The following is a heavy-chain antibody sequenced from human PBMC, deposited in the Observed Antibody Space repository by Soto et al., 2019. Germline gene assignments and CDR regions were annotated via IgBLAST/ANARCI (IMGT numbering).Heavy chain of an antibody. CDR1: GFTFSSYG. Sequence: GGSLRLSCAASGFTFSSYGMHWVRQAPGKGLEWVAVIWYDGSNKYYADSVKGRFTISRDNSKDTLYLQMNSLRAEDTAVYYCARLGYCSSTSCHKSGPIDYWGQGTLVTVSS. CDR3: ARLGYCSSTSCHKSGPIDY. D-gene: IGHD2-2*01. J-gene: IGHJ4*02. V-gene: IGHV3-33*01. CDR2: IWYDGSNK.